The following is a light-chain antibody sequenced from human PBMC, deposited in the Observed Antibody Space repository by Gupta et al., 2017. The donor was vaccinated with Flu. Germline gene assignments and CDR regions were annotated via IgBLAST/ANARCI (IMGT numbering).Light chain of an antibody. CDR2: RAS. J-gene: IGKJ2*03. CDR3: QQYDNYPYS. V-gene: IGKV1-5*03. Sequence: PSTLSASVGDKVTITCRASQSMDSWVAWYQKKPGKAPKVLIYRASILQTGVPSRFSGSGSGTDFTLTISSLQPDDFATYYCQQYDNYPYSFGQGTKVDIK. CDR1: QSMDSW.